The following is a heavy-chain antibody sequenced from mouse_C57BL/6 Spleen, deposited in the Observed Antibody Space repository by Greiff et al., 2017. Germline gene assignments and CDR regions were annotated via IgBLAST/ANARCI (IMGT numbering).Heavy chain of an antibody. CDR3: AGLRRDAMDY. J-gene: IGHJ4*01. D-gene: IGHD2-12*01. CDR2: IYPGDGDT. CDR1: GYAFSSSW. V-gene: IGHV1-82*01. Sequence: VQLHQSGPELVKPGASVKISCKASGYAFSSSWMNWVKQRPGRGLEWIGRIYPGDGDTNYNGKFKGKATLTADKSSSTAYMQLSSLTSEDSAVYFCAGLRRDAMDYWGQGTSVTVSS.